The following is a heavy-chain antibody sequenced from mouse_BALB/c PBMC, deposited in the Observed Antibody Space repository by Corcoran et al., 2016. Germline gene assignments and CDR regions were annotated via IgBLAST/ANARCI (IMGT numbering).Heavy chain of an antibody. CDR1: GYTFTNYG. Sequence: QIQLVQSGPELKKPGETVKISCKASGYTFTNYGMNWVKQAPGKGLKWMGWINTYTGEPTYADDFKGRFAFSLETSASTAYLQINNLKNEDTATYFCARSSLYYGNSWFSYWGQGTLVTVSA. CDR3: ARSSLYYGNSWFSY. V-gene: IGHV9-3-1*01. J-gene: IGHJ3*01. CDR2: INTYTGEP. D-gene: IGHD2-1*01.